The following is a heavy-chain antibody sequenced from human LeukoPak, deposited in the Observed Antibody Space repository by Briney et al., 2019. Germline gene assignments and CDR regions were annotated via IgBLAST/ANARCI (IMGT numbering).Heavy chain of an antibody. V-gene: IGHV1-2*04. CDR3: ARRFVSSSWHWDWFDP. CDR1: GYTFTGYY. J-gene: IGHJ5*02. CDR2: INPNSGGT. D-gene: IGHD6-13*01. Sequence: GASVKVSCKASGYTFTGYYMHWVRQAPGPGLEWMGWINPNSGGTNYAQKFQGWVTMTRDTSISTAYMELSRLRSDDTAVYYCARRFVSSSWHWDWFDPWGQGTLVTVSS.